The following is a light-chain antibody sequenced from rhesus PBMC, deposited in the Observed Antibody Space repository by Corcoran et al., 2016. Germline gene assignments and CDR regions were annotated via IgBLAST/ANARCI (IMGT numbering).Light chain of an antibody. Sequence: DIVMTQTPLSLPVTPGEPASLSCRSSQSLLHSNGYTYLFWYLQKPGQSPQLLSYLGSTRASGVPDRFSGSGVGTDVTLKMCRVEAEDVGVYYCLQDIQLPRTFGQGTKVEIK. J-gene: IGKJ1*01. CDR1: QSLLHSNGYTY. V-gene: IGKV2-78*01. CDR3: LQDIQLPRT. CDR2: LGS.